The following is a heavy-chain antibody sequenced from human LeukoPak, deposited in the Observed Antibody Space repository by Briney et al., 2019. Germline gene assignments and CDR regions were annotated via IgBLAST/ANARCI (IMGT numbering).Heavy chain of an antibody. Sequence: ASVKVSCKASGYTFTSYGISWVRQAPGQGLEWMGCISAYNGNTNYAQKLQGRVTMTTDTSTSTAYMELRSLRSDDTAVYYCARAGYCSSTSCFYYYGMDVWGQGTTVTVSS. V-gene: IGHV1-18*01. CDR2: ISAYNGNT. CDR3: ARAGYCSSTSCFYYYGMDV. J-gene: IGHJ6*02. CDR1: GYTFTSYG. D-gene: IGHD2-2*01.